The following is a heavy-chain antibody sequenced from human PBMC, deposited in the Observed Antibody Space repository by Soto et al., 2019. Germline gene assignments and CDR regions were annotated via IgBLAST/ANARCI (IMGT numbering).Heavy chain of an antibody. CDR1: GFTFSSYG. CDR3: AKGRSYHPGPLYYGMDV. J-gene: IGHJ6*02. D-gene: IGHD1-26*01. V-gene: IGHV3-30*18. CDR2: ISYDGSNK. Sequence: PGGSLRLSCAASGFTFSSYGMHWVRQAPGKGLEWVAVISYDGSNKYYADSVKGRFTISRDNSKNTLYLQMNSLRAEDTAVYYCAKGRSYHPGPLYYGMDVWGQGTTVTVSS.